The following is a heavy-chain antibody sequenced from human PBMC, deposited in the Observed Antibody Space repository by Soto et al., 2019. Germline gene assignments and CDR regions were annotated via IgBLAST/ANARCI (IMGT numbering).Heavy chain of an antibody. CDR1: GYTFTSYD. J-gene: IGHJ3*02. Sequence: QVQLVQSGAEVKKPGASVKVSCKTSGYTFTSYDINWVRQAAGQGLEWMGWMNPNSGKTAFAQKFKGRVTMTRNTSISTAYMELSSLRSEDTAVYYCARERSSGAFDIWGQGTMVTVSS. CDR2: MNPNSGKT. D-gene: IGHD1-26*01. CDR3: ARERSSGAFDI. V-gene: IGHV1-8*01.